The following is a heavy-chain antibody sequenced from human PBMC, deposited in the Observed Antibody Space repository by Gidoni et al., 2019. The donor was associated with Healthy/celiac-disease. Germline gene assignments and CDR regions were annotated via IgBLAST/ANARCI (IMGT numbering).Heavy chain of an antibody. D-gene: IGHD3-22*01. J-gene: IGHJ4*02. CDR1: GFTFDDYA. CDR3: AKDNSINYYDSSLGY. CDR2: ISWNSDSI. V-gene: IGHV3-9*01. Sequence: EVQLVESGGGLVQPGRSLRLSCAASGFTFDDYAMHWVRQAPGKGLEWVSGISWNSDSIGYADSVKGRFTISRDNAKNSLYLQMNSLRAEDTALYYCAKDNSINYYDSSLGYWGQGTLVTVSS.